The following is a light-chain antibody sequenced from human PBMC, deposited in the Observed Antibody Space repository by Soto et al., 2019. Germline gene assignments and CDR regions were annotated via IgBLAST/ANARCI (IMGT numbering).Light chain of an antibody. CDR1: NIGSKR. CDR3: QVWDITTDHYV. Sequence: SSELTQPPSVSVAPEKTARLTCGGDNIGSKRVHWYRQKPGQAPVLVIYYDSDRPSGIPERFSGSNSENTATLTINRVEAGDEADYYCQVWDITTDHYVFGTGTKLTVL. V-gene: IGLV3-21*04. J-gene: IGLJ1*01. CDR2: YDS.